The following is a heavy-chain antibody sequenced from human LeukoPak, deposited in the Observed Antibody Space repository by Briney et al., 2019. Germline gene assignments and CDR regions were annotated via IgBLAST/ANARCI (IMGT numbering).Heavy chain of an antibody. CDR2: ISYDGSNK. Sequence: PGRSLRLSCAASGFTFSNYGMHWVRQAPGKGLEWVAIISYDGSNKYYADSVKGRFTISRHNSKNTLYLQMNSLRAEDTAVYYCAKSCLDTYYDTLTGSDYWGQGTLVTVSS. D-gene: IGHD3-9*01. V-gene: IGHV3-30*18. CDR1: GFTFSNYG. J-gene: IGHJ4*02. CDR3: AKSCLDTYYDTLTGSDY.